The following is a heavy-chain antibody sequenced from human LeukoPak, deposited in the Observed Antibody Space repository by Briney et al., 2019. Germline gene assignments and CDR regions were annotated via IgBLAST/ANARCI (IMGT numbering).Heavy chain of an antibody. CDR3: ASARADYGDAFDY. V-gene: IGHV3-21*01. J-gene: IGHJ4*02. CDR2: ISSSSSYI. D-gene: IGHD4-17*01. Sequence: PGGSLRLSCAASGFTFSSYSMNSVRQAPGKGLEWVSSISSSSSYIYYAHSVKGRFTISRDNAKNSLYLQMNSLRAEDTAVYYCASARADYGDAFDYWGQGTLVTVSS. CDR1: GFTFSSYS.